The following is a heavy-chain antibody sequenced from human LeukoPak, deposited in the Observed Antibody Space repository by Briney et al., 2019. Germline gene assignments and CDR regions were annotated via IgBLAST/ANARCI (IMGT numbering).Heavy chain of an antibody. J-gene: IGHJ4*02. CDR3: ARANRIAAAGRGGFDY. CDR2: ISSSSSTI. CDR1: GFTFSSYS. V-gene: IGHV3-48*04. D-gene: IGHD6-13*01. Sequence: GGSLRLSCAAPGFTFSSYSMNWVRQAPGKGLEWVSYISSSSSTIYYADSVKGRFTISRDNAKNSLYLQMNSLRAEDTAVYYCARANRIAAAGRGGFDYWGQGTLVTVSS.